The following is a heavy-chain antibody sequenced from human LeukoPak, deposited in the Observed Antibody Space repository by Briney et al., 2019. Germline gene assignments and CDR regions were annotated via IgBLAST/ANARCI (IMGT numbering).Heavy chain of an antibody. CDR1: GYTFTSYS. Sequence: GASVKVSCKASGYTFTSYSISWVRQAPGQGLEWMGWISAYNGNTIYAQKVKGRVTMTTDTSTSTAYMELRSLKFDDTAVYYCARASYCSGGSCYSDYWGQGTLVTVSS. J-gene: IGHJ4*02. V-gene: IGHV1-18*01. D-gene: IGHD2-15*01. CDR2: ISAYNGNT. CDR3: ARASYCSGGSCYSDY.